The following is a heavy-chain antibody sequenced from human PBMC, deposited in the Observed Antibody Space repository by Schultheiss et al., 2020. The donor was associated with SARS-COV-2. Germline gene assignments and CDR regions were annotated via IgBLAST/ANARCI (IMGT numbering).Heavy chain of an antibody. CDR1: GFTFSSYW. CDR3: ARVVFRHSSSDY. V-gene: IGHV3-74*01. D-gene: IGHD6-6*01. Sequence: GGSLRLSCAASGFTFSSYWMHWVRQAPGKGLVWVSRINSDGSSTYYADSVKGRFTISRDNSKNTLYLQMNSLRAEDTAVYYCARVVFRHSSSDYWGQGTLVTVSS. J-gene: IGHJ4*02. CDR2: INSDGSST.